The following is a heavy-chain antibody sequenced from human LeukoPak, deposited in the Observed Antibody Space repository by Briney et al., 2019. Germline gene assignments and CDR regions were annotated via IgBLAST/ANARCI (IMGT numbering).Heavy chain of an antibody. CDR1: GFTFSSYN. D-gene: IGHD2/OR15-2a*01. J-gene: IGHJ4*02. Sequence: GGSLRLSCAASGFTFSSYNMNWVRQAPGKGLEWVSHISSGSNIMYHADSVKGRFTVSRDNAKNSLYLQMNSLRAEDTAVYYCARSLLSTTYCLDYWGQGTLVTVSS. V-gene: IGHV3-48*01. CDR3: ARSLLSTTYCLDY. CDR2: ISSGSNIM.